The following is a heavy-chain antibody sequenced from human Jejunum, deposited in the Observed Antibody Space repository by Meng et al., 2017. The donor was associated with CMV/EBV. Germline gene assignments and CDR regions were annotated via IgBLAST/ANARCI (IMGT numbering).Heavy chain of an antibody. J-gene: IGHJ5*02. CDR2: IYTSGST. CDR3: ARESGSYYWFDP. Sequence: QVLLQESGPGLVKSSETLSLPCFVSAGSISGYYWSWIRQPAGKGLEWIGRIYTSGSTHYNPSLKSRLTMSVDLSNNQISLKLRSVTAADTAVYYCARESGSYYWFDPWGQGTLVTVSS. V-gene: IGHV4-4*07. CDR1: AGSISGYY. D-gene: IGHD1-26*01.